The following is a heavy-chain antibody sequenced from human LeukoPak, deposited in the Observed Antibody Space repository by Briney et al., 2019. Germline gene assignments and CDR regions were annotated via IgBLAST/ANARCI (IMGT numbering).Heavy chain of an antibody. CDR2: ISSSSPYI. Sequence: GGSLRLSCAASGFTFSDYSMNWVRQAPGKGLEWVASISSSSPYIYYTDSVKGRFTISRDNAKNSLYLQMNSLRAEDTAVYYCARAAYSSTWYSRYFDLWGRGTLVTVSS. D-gene: IGHD6-13*01. V-gene: IGHV3-21*01. CDR3: ARAAYSSTWYSRYFDL. CDR1: GFTFSDYS. J-gene: IGHJ2*01.